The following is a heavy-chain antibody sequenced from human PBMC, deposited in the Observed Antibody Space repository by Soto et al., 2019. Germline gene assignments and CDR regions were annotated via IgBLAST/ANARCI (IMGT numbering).Heavy chain of an antibody. CDR3: ARDGYDGSGSPYPAY. Sequence: SETLSLTCAVSGGSMSEYFWSWIRQSPGKGLEWIGYVYYLGSTDYNPSLKSRVTISVDTSKRQFSLKLSSVTVADTAVYYCARDGYDGSGSPYPAYWGPGAQVTVS. V-gene: IGHV4-59*01. D-gene: IGHD3-10*01. J-gene: IGHJ4*02. CDR2: VYYLGST. CDR1: GGSMSEYF.